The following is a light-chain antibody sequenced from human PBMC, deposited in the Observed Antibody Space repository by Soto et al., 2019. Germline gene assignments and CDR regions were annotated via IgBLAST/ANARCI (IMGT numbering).Light chain of an antibody. J-gene: IGKJ1*01. CDR2: MAS. V-gene: IGKV1-5*03. CDR3: QHHDSYSPSWP. Sequence: DIQMTQSPSTLSASVGDRVTITCRASQNINEYLAWYQQKPGKAPKLLIYMASSLESEVPSRFSGSGSGTEFTFTISSLQPDDSATYYCQHHDSYSPSWPFGQGTKVDIK. CDR1: QNINEY.